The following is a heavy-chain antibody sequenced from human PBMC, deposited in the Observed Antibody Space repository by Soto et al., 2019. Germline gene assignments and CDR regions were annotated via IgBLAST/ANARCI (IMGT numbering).Heavy chain of an antibody. V-gene: IGHV4-30-2*01. CDR3: ARDLDYNWFDP. Sequence: KPSETLSLTCAVSGGSISSGGYSWSWIRQPPGKGLEWIGYIYHSGSTYYNPSLKSRVTISVDRSKNQFSLKLSSVTAADTAVYYCARDLDYNWFDPWGQGTLVTVSS. J-gene: IGHJ5*02. CDR2: IYHSGST. CDR1: GGSISSGGYS. D-gene: IGHD3-3*01.